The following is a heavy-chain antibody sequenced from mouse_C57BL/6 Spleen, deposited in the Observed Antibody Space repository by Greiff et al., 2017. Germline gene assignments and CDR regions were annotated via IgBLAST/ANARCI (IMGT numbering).Heavy chain of an antibody. V-gene: IGHV1-7*01. J-gene: IGHJ3*01. CDR1: GYTFTSYW. CDR3: ASPSYYGSLWFAY. Sequence: QVHVKQSGAELAKPGASVKLSCKASGYTFTSYWMHWVKQRPGQGLEWIGYINPSSGYTKYNQKFKDKATLTADKSSSTAYMQLSSLTYEDSAVYYCASPSYYGSLWFAYWGQGTLVTVSA. CDR2: INPSSGYT. D-gene: IGHD1-1*01.